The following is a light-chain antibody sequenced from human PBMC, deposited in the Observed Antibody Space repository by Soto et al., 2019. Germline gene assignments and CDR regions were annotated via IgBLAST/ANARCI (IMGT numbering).Light chain of an antibody. J-gene: IGLJ1*01. CDR2: EVS. V-gene: IGLV2-14*01. CDR3: SSYTTSSTLIYV. Sequence: QSALTQPASVSGSPEQSITISCTGTSSDVGGYNSVSWYQQHPGKAPKLMIYEVSKRPSGVSNRFSGSKSGNTASLTISGDLAEYEADYYYSSYTTSSTLIYVFGTGTKLTVL. CDR1: SSDVGGYNS.